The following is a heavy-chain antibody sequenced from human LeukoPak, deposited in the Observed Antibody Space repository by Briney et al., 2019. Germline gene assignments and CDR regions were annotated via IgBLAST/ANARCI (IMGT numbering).Heavy chain of an antibody. CDR1: GFTFSNYW. D-gene: IGHD3-22*01. CDR2: IKQDGSEK. V-gene: IGHV3-7*01. J-gene: IGHJ4*02. CDR3: ARDCDTSTCYDY. Sequence: GGSLRLSCVASGFTFSNYWMAWVRQAPWKGLQWVADIKQDGSEKYHVESVRGRFTISRDNAKNLLYLQMDSLRAQDTAVYYCARDCDTSTCYDYWGQGTLVTVSS.